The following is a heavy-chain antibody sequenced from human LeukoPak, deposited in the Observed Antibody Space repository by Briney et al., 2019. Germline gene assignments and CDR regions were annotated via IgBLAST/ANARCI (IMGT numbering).Heavy chain of an antibody. CDR1: GFTFNTYV. J-gene: IGHJ4*02. CDR2: MSGSGSST. D-gene: IGHD5/OR15-5a*01. Sequence: GGSLRLSCAASGFTFNTYVISWVRQAPGKGLEWVSSMSGSGSSTYYADSVKGRFTISRDNSKNTVYLQMNSLRVEDTAVYYCARGDGVYVYWGQGTLVTVSS. V-gene: IGHV3-23*01. CDR3: ARGDGVYVY.